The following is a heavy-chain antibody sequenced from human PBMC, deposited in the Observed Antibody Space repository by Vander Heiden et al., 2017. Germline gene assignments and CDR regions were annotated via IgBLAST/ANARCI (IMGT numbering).Heavy chain of an antibody. J-gene: IGHJ4*02. CDR2: IWWDGSKT. V-gene: IGHV3-33*01. D-gene: IGHD5-12*01. CDR3: ARDPATITSYFDH. Sequence: QVQLVESGGGAVQPGRSLRLSCAATGYRFSTYGMNWVRQAPGKGLEWVATIWWDGSKTLYRDSVKGRFTISRDDSKSTLYLKMNSLRVEDTAVYHCARDPATITSYFDHWGLGTLVTVSS. CDR1: GYRFSTYG.